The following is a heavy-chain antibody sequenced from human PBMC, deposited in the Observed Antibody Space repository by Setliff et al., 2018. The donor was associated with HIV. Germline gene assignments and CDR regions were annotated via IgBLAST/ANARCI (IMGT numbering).Heavy chain of an antibody. CDR2: SYYRGST. D-gene: IGHD5-18*01. CDR3: ARRRVDAAKAAFDY. CDR1: GASISSHY. Sequence: PSETLSLTCTVSGASISSHYWSWIRQPPGKGLEWIGYSYYRGSTNYNPSLKSRVTISVDTSKNQFSLNLSSVTAADTAVYYCARRRVDAAKAAFDYWGQGTLVTVSS. J-gene: IGHJ4*02. V-gene: IGHV4-59*08.